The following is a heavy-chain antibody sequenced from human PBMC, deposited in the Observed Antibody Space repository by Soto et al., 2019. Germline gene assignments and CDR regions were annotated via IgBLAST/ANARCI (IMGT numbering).Heavy chain of an antibody. V-gene: IGHV4-34*01. CDR2: INHTLVT. CDR3: ATRITVFGLLIPPFDP. CDR1: CGSVNGYY. D-gene: IGHD3-3*01. Sequence: SEALSLTGAVYCGSVNGYYWNWIRQPPGKGLDCIGEINHTLVTHYNPSLKSRVTMSVDTSKNQFSLRLSSVTAADTAIYYCATRITVFGLLIPPFDPWGQGTQVTVSS. J-gene: IGHJ5*02.